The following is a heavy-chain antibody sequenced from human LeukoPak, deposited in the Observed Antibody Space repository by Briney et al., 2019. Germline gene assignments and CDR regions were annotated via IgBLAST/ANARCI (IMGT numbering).Heavy chain of an antibody. CDR1: GFTFSSYW. CDR3: ARDQRGNWFDP. CDR2: IKQDGSER. Sequence: GGSLGLSCAASGFTFSSYWMSWVRQAPGKGLEWVANIKQDGSERYSVDSVKGRFTISRDNAKNSLYLQMNSLRAEDTAVYYCARDQRGNWFDPWGQRTLVTVSS. D-gene: IGHD3-10*01. V-gene: IGHV3-7*01. J-gene: IGHJ5*02.